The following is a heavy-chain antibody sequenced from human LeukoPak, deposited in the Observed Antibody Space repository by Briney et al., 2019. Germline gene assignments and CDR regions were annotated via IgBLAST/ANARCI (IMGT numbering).Heavy chain of an antibody. V-gene: IGHV4-4*09. Sequence: PSETLSLTCTVSGGSIWTYYWSWLRQPPGKGLEWIGYPYTSGGTNYNTSLESRVIISVDTSRNQFSLKLRSVTAADTAVYYCARQAYGSGIDSWGQGTLVTVSS. CDR2: PYTSGGT. CDR3: ARQAYGSGIDS. J-gene: IGHJ4*02. CDR1: GGSIWTYY. D-gene: IGHD3-10*01.